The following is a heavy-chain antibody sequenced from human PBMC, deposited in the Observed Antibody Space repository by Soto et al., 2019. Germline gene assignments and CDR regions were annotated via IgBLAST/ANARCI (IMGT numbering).Heavy chain of an antibody. V-gene: IGHV3-7*03. J-gene: IGHJ1*01. CDR2: IKEDGSAA. CDR1: EFSISPYW. Sequence: EVQLVESGGDLVQPGGSLRLSCVASEFSISPYWMSWVRQAPGKGLKWVANIKEDGSAARYEDSARDRFLISRDNTKNSLYLQMTNLRAEDTAIYYCVSDGDVCSGSDWFRHFKHWGRGTRVTVSS. D-gene: IGHD5-12*01. CDR3: VSDGDVCSGSDWFRHFKH.